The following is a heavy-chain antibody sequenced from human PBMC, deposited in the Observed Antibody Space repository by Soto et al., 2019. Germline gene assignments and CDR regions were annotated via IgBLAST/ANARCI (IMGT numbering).Heavy chain of an antibody. D-gene: IGHD3-22*01. V-gene: IGHV3-23*05. CDR3: AEDRIPDSMYSLAY. Sequence: XSLRLSGAASGVSFSGYSMNWVRQAPGRGLEWVAFIDLSGTTKDYRESVKGRFTLSKDKSMKTVYLQMNSLRVEDAAVYYYAEDRIPDSMYSLAYWGKRDLDTVSS. CDR1: GVSFSGYS. CDR2: IDLSGTTK. J-gene: IGHJ4*02.